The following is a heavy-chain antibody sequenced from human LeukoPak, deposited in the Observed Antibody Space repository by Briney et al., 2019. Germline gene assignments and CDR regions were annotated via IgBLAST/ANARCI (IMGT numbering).Heavy chain of an antibody. Sequence: SETLSLTCTVSGGSISSTSYYWARIRQPPGKGLEWIGSIYYSGSTYYNSSLKSRVTISLDTSKNQFSLKLTSVTAADTAVYYCARTPYYDSSGYPDYWGQGTLVTVSS. J-gene: IGHJ4*02. CDR3: ARTPYYDSSGYPDY. V-gene: IGHV4-39*07. CDR1: GGSISSTSYY. D-gene: IGHD3-22*01. CDR2: IYYSGST.